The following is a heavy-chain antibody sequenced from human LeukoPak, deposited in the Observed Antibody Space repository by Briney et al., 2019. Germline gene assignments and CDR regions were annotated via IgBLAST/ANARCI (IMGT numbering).Heavy chain of an antibody. CDR1: GGSISSYY. CDR2: IYYSGST. V-gene: IGHV4-59*01. Sequence: SETLSLTCTVPGGSISSYYWSWIRQPPGKGLEWIGYIYYSGSTNHNPSLKSRVTISVDTSKNQFSLKLSSVTAADTAVYYCARSYSSSYYGSGSYPYWGQGTLVTVSS. CDR3: ARSYSSSYYGSGSYPY. D-gene: IGHD3-10*01. J-gene: IGHJ4*02.